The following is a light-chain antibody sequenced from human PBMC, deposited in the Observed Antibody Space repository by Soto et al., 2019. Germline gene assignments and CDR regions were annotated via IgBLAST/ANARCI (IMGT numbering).Light chain of an antibody. CDR1: QGIRNY. Sequence: DIQMTQSPSSLSASVGDRVTITCRASQGIRNYLAWYHQKPGKVPKLLIYAASTLQLGVPSRFSGSGSGTDFTLTISSLQPEDVANYYCHKYNSAPRTFGQGTKVEIK. CDR2: AAS. CDR3: HKYNSAPRT. V-gene: IGKV1-27*01. J-gene: IGKJ1*01.